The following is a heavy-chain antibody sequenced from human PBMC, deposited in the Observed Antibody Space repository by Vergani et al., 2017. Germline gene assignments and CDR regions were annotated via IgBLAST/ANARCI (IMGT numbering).Heavy chain of an antibody. J-gene: IGHJ6*02. CDR1: GFISSSSW. D-gene: IGHD3-10*01. Sequence: EGQLVESGGDWVQRGGSLRLSCAASGFISSSSWMSWVRQAPGKGLEWVANGNQDGSEKYYVDSVRGRFTISRDNAKNSIYLQMNSLRAEDTAVYFCLRGPLIRRDSGNSGINNYHGMDVWGQGTTVIVSS. CDR2: GNQDGSEK. CDR3: LRGPLIRRDSGNSGINNYHGMDV. V-gene: IGHV3-7*01.